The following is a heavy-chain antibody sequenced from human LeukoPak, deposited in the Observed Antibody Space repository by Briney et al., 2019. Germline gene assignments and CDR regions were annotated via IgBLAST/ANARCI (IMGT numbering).Heavy chain of an antibody. Sequence: SETLSLTCTVSGGSISSCYWSWIRQPAGKGLEWIGRIYTSGSTNYNPSLKSRVTMSVDTSKNQFSLKLSSVTAADTAVYYCAGDFYDSSGYQYYYYYGMDVWGQGTTVTVSS. CDR1: GGSISSCY. D-gene: IGHD3-22*01. CDR3: AGDFYDSSGYQYYYYYGMDV. CDR2: IYTSGST. V-gene: IGHV4-4*07. J-gene: IGHJ6*02.